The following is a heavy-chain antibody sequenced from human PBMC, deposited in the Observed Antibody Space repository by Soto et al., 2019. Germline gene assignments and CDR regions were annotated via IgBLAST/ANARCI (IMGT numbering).Heavy chain of an antibody. CDR3: SRDLSRQSGKGFDP. J-gene: IGHJ5*02. CDR1: GYTFPDHY. Sequence: QVQLVQSGAEVKEPGASVKVSCRTSGYTFPDHYINWVRQARGQGAEYMGWIHPNSGDTKYTQRFQGRVTMTRDTSSGTAYMELRRLTSDDTAVYYCSRDLSRQSGKGFDPWGQGTLVTVSS. D-gene: IGHD3-10*01. V-gene: IGHV1-2*02. CDR2: IHPNSGDT.